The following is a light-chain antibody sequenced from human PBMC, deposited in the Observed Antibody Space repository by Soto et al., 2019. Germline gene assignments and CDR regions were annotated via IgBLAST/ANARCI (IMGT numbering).Light chain of an antibody. V-gene: IGKV3-15*01. CDR3: QQYHDWPGT. CDR2: GAS. CDR1: QSVSSK. Sequence: EIVLTQSPGTLSVSPGERATLSCRASQSVSSKLAWYHQKPGQAPRLLFYGASTGATGIPARFSGSGSETEFTLSISSLQSEDFAVYYCQQYHDWPGTFGQGTKVEIK. J-gene: IGKJ1*01.